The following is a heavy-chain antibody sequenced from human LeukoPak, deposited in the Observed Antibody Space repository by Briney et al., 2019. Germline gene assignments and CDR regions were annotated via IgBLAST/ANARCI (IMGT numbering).Heavy chain of an antibody. D-gene: IGHD3-22*01. J-gene: IGHJ4*02. Sequence: SETLSLTCSVSGGSISSCTYSWGWIRQPPGKGLEWIGSFSCSGSTYYNPSLKSRVTISVDTSKNQFSLKLSSVTAADTAVYYCARVGWLWKGYNWPAFDYWGQGTLVTVSS. V-gene: IGHV4-39*07. CDR1: GGSISSCTYS. CDR3: ARVGWLWKGYNWPAFDY. CDR2: FSCSGST.